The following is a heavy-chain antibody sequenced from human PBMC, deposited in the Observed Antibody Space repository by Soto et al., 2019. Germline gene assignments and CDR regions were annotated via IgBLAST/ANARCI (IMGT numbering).Heavy chain of an antibody. V-gene: IGHV1-2*04. CDR2: INPNSGGT. D-gene: IGHD3-9*01. CDR1: GYTFTDYY. CDR3: ARDGLGELTGYSPLHY. Sequence: VASVRVSCKASGYTFTDYYMLLVRQAPGQGLEWMGWINPNSGGTNYAQKFQGWVIMTRDTSISTAYMELSRLRSDDTAVYYCARDGLGELTGYSPLHYWGQGTLVTVSS. J-gene: IGHJ4*02.